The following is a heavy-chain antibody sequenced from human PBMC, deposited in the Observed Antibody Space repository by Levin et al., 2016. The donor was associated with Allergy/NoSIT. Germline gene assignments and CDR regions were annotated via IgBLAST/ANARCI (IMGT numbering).Heavy chain of an antibody. Sequence: GGSLRLSCAVSGFTFSSYGMHWVRQAPGKGLEWVAVIWYDGSNKYYADSVKGRFTISRDNSKNTLYLQMNSLRAEDTAVYYCARDSDYGGNSYGIDDWGQGTLVTVSS. CDR3: ARDSDYGGNSYGIDD. CDR1: GFTFSSYG. V-gene: IGHV3-33*01. J-gene: IGHJ4*02. D-gene: IGHD4-23*01. CDR2: IWYDGSNK.